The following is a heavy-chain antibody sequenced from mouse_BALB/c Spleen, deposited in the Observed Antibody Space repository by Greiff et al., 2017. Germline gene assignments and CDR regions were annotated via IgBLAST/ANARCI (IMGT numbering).Heavy chain of an antibody. CDR2: ISSGGSYT. CDR1: GFTFSSYT. J-gene: IGHJ2*01. CDR3: TREEDYYGTDY. V-gene: IGHV5-6-4*01. Sequence: EVKLMESGGGLVKPGGSLKLSCAASGFTFSSYTMSWVRQTPEKRLEWVATISSGGSYTYYPDSVKGRFTISRDNAKNTLYLQMSSLKSEDTAMYYCTREEDYYGTDYWGQGTTLTVSS. D-gene: IGHD1-1*01.